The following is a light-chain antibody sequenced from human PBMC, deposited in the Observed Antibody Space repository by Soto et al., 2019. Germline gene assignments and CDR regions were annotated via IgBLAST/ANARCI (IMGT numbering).Light chain of an antibody. CDR1: SSNIGAGND. CDR2: VNN. V-gene: IGLV1-40*01. CDR3: HSYDVSLSGPV. J-gene: IGLJ2*01. Sequence: QSVLTQPPPEPGALGQRFTIPSTGTSSNIGAGNDVHWYQQLPGTAPKVLIYVNNNRPSGAPGLLSGSKSGASASLAITGFQAEDEADYYCHSYDVSLSGPVFGGGTKLTVL.